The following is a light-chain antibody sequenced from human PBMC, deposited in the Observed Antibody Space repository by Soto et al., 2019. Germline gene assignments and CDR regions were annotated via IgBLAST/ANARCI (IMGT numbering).Light chain of an antibody. CDR1: QSVGSN. CDR3: QQYNNWPPWT. J-gene: IGKJ1*01. V-gene: IGKV3-15*01. CDR2: GAS. Sequence: EIVMTQSPATLSVSPGERATLSCRASQSVGSNLAWYQQKPGQAPRLLIYGASTRATGIPVRFSGSGSGTEFTLTMSSLQSEDFAVYYCQQYNNWPPWTFGQGTKVEIK.